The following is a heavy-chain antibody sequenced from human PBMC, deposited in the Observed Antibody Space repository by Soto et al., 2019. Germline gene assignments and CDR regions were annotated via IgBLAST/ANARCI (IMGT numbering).Heavy chain of an antibody. D-gene: IGHD6-6*01. Sequence: QVLLAQSGAEVKKPGSSVKVSCQTSRGTFNTSPISWVRQAPGQGLEWLGDIVLVFGMVNYAQQFQDRLNLPADESTTRISIEVSRLTPEDTAVYFCATPHLTGRQCEYRSPATASLHLAVLGVWGQGTTVIVSS. CDR1: RGTFNTSP. J-gene: IGHJ6*02. V-gene: IGHV1-69*01. CDR3: ATPHLTGRQCEYRSPATASLHLAVLGV. CDR2: IVLVFGMV.